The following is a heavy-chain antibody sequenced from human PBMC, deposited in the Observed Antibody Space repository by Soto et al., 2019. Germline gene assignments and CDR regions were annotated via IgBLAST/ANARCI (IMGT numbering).Heavy chain of an antibody. CDR1: GFTFSSYV. J-gene: IGHJ3*02. V-gene: IGHV3-30*18. Sequence: GGSLRLSCAASGFTFSSYVMHWGRQAPGKGLEWVAVISYDGSNKYCADSVKGRFTISRDNSKNTLYLQMNSLRAEDTAVYYCAKAMVVVTAISGGGGFDKWGQGTLVTVSS. D-gene: IGHD2-21*02. CDR3: AKAMVVVTAISGGGGFDK. CDR2: ISYDGSNK.